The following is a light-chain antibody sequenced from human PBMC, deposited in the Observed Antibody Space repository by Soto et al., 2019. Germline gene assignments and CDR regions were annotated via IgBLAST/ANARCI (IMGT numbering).Light chain of an antibody. J-gene: IGLJ3*02. V-gene: IGLV2-8*01. CDR3: SSYAGSNTFL. Sequence: QSVLTQPPSASGSPGQSVTISCTGTSSDVGDYNYVSWYQHHPGKAPKLIIYEVNKRPSGVPDRFSGSKSGNTASLTVSGLQADDEADYYCSSYAGSNTFLFGGGTQLTVL. CDR1: SSDVGDYNY. CDR2: EVN.